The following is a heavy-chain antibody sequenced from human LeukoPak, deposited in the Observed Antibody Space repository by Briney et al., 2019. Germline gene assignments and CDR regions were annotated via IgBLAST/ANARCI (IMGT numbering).Heavy chain of an antibody. V-gene: IGHV1-18*01. J-gene: IGHJ3*02. CDR2: ISAYNGNT. Sequence: ASVKVSCKASGYTFTSYGISWVRQAPGQGLEWMGWISAYNGNTNYAQKFQGRVTMTEDTSTDTAYMELSSLRSEDTAVYYCATEREGRTHAFDIWGQGTMVTVSS. CDR3: ATEREGRTHAFDI. CDR1: GYTFTSYG. D-gene: IGHD1-26*01.